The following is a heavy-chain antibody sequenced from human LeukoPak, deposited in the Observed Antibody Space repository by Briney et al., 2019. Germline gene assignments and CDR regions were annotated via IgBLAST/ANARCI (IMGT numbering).Heavy chain of an antibody. J-gene: IGHJ4*02. CDR2: VNHSGYT. D-gene: IGHD3-10*01. V-gene: IGHV4-34*01. CDR1: GTSFSSYY. CDR3: AGKTSGQDF. Sequence: SETLSLTCAVSGTSFSSYYWSWIRQPPGKGLEWIGEVNHSGYTNDNPSLKSRVTISVDTSKNQFSLRLRSVTAADTGVYFCAGKTSGQDFWGQGTLVNVSS.